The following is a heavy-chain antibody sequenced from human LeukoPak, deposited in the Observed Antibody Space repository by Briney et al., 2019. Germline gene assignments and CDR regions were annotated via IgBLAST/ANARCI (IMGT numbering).Heavy chain of an antibody. Sequence: SETLSLTCTVSGGSISSGSYYWSWIRQPAGKGLEWIGRIYTSGSTNYNPSLKSRVTISVDTSKNQFSLKLSSVTAADTAVYYCARAQWLEPFDYYYYMDVWGKGTTVTISS. CDR1: GGSISSGSYY. CDR3: ARAQWLEPFDYYYYMDV. CDR2: IYTSGST. D-gene: IGHD6-19*01. J-gene: IGHJ6*03. V-gene: IGHV4-61*02.